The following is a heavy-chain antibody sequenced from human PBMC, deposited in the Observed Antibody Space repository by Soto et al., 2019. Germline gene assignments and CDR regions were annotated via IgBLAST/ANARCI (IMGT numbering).Heavy chain of an antibody. D-gene: IGHD6-19*01. V-gene: IGHV6-1*01. Sequence: SQTLSLTCAISGDSVSSNSAAWNWIRQSPSRGLEWLGRTYYRSKWYNDYAVSVKSRITIDPDTSKIQFSLQLNSVTPEDTAVYYCARGGPARYSSGWYYFDYWGQGTLVTVSS. CDR2: TYYRSKWYN. CDR3: ARGGPARYSSGWYYFDY. CDR1: GDSVSSNSAA. J-gene: IGHJ4*02.